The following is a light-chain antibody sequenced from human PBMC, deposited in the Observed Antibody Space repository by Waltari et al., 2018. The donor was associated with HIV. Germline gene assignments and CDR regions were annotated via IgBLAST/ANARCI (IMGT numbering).Light chain of an antibody. J-gene: IGKJ2*01. V-gene: IGKV3-11*01. CDR1: QSLSNY. CDR2: DAS. Sequence: EIVLSQSLASLSLSPGERATLSCRASQSLSNYLAWYQQKPGQAPRLLIYDASTRVTGIPARFRGSGSGTDFTLTISSLDPGDFAIYYCQHRGDWYTFGQGTKLEI. CDR3: QHRGDWYT.